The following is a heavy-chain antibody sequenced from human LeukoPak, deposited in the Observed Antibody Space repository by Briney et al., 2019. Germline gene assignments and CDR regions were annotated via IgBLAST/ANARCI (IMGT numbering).Heavy chain of an antibody. V-gene: IGHV4-59*08. J-gene: IGHJ4*02. Sequence: PSETLSLTCTVSGASVSSYYWSWIRQPPGKGLEWIAYIHYSRDTNYNPSLKSRLTVSIDTSQNQLSLKLTSVTAADTAVYYCARLNGGNWGQGTLVTVSS. CDR2: IHYSRDT. CDR1: GASVSSYY. CDR3: ARLNGGN. D-gene: IGHD3-16*01.